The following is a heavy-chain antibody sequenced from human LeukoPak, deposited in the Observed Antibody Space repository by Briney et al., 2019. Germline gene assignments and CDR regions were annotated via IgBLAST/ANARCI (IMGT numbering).Heavy chain of an antibody. CDR1: GYTFTGYY. CDR2: INPNSGGT. V-gene: IGHV1-2*02. Sequence: ASVKVSCKASGYTFTGYYMHWVRQAPGQGLEWMGWINPNSGGTNYAQKFQGRVTMTRDTSISTAYMELSRLRSDDTAVYYCARGALTGTKYYFDYWGQGTLVTVSS. CDR3: ARGALTGTKYYFDY. J-gene: IGHJ4*02. D-gene: IGHD1-7*01.